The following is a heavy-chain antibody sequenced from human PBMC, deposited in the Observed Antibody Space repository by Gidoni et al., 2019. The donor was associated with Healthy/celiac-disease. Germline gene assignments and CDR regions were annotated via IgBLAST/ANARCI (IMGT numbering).Heavy chain of an antibody. Sequence: QVQLVQSGAEVKKPGASGKVSCKASGYTFTTYGISWLRQAPGQGLEWKGWISAYKGNTNYERKVQGRVTMTTDTSPSPAYMELRSMRSDDTAVYYCARSTALVERTDYWGQGTLVTVSS. D-gene: IGHD2-8*02. CDR1: GYTFTTYG. CDR2: ISAYKGNT. J-gene: IGHJ4*02. CDR3: ARSTALVERTDY. V-gene: IGHV1-18*01.